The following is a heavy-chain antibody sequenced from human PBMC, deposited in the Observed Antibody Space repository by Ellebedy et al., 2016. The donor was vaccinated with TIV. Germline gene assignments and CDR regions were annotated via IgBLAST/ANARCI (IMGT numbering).Heavy chain of an antibody. Sequence: AASVKVSCKASGYTFTSYAMHWVRQAPGQRLEWMGWINAGNGNTKYSQKFQGRVTITRDTSASTAYMEVSSLTSEVTAVYYCARSAAGIVDYWGQGTLVTVSS. CDR1: GYTFTSYA. D-gene: IGHD6-13*01. V-gene: IGHV1-3*01. CDR3: ARSAAGIVDY. J-gene: IGHJ4*02. CDR2: INAGNGNT.